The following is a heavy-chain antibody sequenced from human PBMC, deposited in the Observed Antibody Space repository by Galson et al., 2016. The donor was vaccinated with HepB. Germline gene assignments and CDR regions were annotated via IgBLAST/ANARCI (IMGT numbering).Heavy chain of an antibody. Sequence: QSGAEVKKPGESLKISCKGSGDSFTSYWIGWVRQMPGKGLEWMGIIYPGDSDTRYSPSFQGQVTISADKSISTAYLQWSSLKASDTALYYCAIPSEPYYYGMDVWGQGTTVTVSS. CDR1: GDSFTSYW. V-gene: IGHV5-51*03. J-gene: IGHJ6*02. CDR2: IYPGDSDT. CDR3: AIPSEPYYYGMDV.